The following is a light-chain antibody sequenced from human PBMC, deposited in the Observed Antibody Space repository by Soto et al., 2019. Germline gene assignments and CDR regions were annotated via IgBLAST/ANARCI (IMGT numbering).Light chain of an antibody. CDR2: TNN. J-gene: IGLJ3*02. CDR3: AAWDDSLNGQV. Sequence: QSVLTQPPSASGTPGQRVTISWSGSRSNIGRNFVYWYQHIPGTAPILLIQTNNERPSGVPDRFSGSKSGTSVSLAISGLRSEDEATYYCAAWDDSLNGQVFGGGTKLTVL. V-gene: IGLV1-47*01. CDR1: RSNIGRNF.